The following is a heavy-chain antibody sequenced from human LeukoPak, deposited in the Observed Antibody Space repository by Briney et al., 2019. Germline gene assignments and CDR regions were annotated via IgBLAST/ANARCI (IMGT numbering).Heavy chain of an antibody. Sequence: SETLSLTCTVSGGSITSYHWSWIRPPPGKGLEWIGYIYYIGNTNYNPSLKSRVTISLDTSKNQFSLKLNSVTAADTAVYYCARDRSGSSGPYYYYYMDVWGKGTTVTVSS. V-gene: IGHV4-59*01. J-gene: IGHJ6*03. CDR2: IYYIGNT. D-gene: IGHD6-19*01. CDR3: ARDRSGSSGPYYYYYMDV. CDR1: GGSITSYH.